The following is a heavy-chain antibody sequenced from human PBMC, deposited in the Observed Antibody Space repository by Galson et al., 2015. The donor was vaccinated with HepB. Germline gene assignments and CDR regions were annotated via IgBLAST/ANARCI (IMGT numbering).Heavy chain of an antibody. Sequence: SVKVSCKASGGTFSSYAISWVRQAPGQGLEWMGGIIPILGIANYAQKFQGRVTITADKSTSTAYMELSSLRSEDTAVYYCARRITIFGVDIWGQGTMVTVSS. J-gene: IGHJ3*02. CDR1: GGTFSSYA. CDR2: IIPILGIA. D-gene: IGHD3-3*01. V-gene: IGHV1-69*10. CDR3: ARRITIFGVDI.